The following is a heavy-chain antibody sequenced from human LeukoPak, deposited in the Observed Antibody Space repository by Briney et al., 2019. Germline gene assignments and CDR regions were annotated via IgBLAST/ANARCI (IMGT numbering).Heavy chain of an antibody. J-gene: IGHJ6*03. V-gene: IGHV4-34*01. CDR2: INHSGST. CDR1: GGSFSGYY. CDR3: ARAQASPYVALVTRYYYYYMDV. Sequence: SETLSLTCAVYGGSFSGYYWSWIRQPPGKGLEWIGEINHSGSTNYNPSLKSRVTISVDTSKNQFSLKLSSVTAADTAVYYCARAQASPYVALVTRYYYYYMDVWGKGTTVTASS. D-gene: IGHD3-16*01.